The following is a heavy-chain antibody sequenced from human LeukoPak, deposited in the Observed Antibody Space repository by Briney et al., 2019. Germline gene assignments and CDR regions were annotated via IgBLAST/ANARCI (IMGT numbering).Heavy chain of an antibody. CDR2: ISAYNGNT. Sequence: ASVKVSCKASGYTFTSYGISWVRQAPGQGLEWMGWISAYNGNTNYAQKLQGRVTMTTDTSTSTAYMELRSLRSDDTAVYYCARCSYYYGSGSYYIPAPRWFDPWGQGTLVTVSS. CDR3: ARCSYYYGSGSYYIPAPRWFDP. D-gene: IGHD3-10*01. V-gene: IGHV1-18*01. J-gene: IGHJ5*02. CDR1: GYTFTSYG.